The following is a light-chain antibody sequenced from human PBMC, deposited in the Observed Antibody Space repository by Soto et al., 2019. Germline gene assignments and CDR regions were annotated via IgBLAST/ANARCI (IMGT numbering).Light chain of an antibody. Sequence: QSVLTQPPSVSGAPGQRVTISCTGFDSNIGADYGVHWYQQFPGTAPKLLIYGDSYRPSGVSGRFSGSKSGTSASLAITGLHAEDEADYYCQSYDRSLSAYVFGTGTKLTVL. CDR3: QSYDRSLSAYV. CDR2: GDS. J-gene: IGLJ1*01. CDR1: DSNIGADYG. V-gene: IGLV1-40*01.